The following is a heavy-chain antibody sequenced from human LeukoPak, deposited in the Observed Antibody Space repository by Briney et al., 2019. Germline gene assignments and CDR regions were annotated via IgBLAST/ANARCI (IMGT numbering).Heavy chain of an antibody. CDR2: MYSYGST. V-gene: IGHV3-53*01. CDR1: GFTVSSNY. CDR3: ARGPSSSWWDNWCDP. D-gene: IGHD6-13*01. J-gene: IGHJ5*02. Sequence: GGSLRLSCAASGFTVSSNYMSWVRQAPGKGLEWVSVMYSYGSTSYVDSVKGRFTISRDNSKNTLYLQMNSLRVEDTAVYYCARGPSSSWWDNWCDPWGQGTLVTVSS.